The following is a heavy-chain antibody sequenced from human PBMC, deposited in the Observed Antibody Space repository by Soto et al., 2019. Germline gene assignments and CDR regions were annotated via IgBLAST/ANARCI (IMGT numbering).Heavy chain of an antibody. Sequence: ASVKVSCKASGYTVTGYDIHWVRQATGQGLEWMGWMNPNTGYTANAQKFQGRVTMTRNTSISTAYMELSSLRSEDTAVYYCARVGGYDILTGYYLPTYYYGMDVWGQGTTVTVSS. CDR1: GYTVTGYD. CDR3: ARVGGYDILTGYYLPTYYYGMDV. D-gene: IGHD3-9*01. V-gene: IGHV1-8*01. CDR2: MNPNTGYT. J-gene: IGHJ6*02.